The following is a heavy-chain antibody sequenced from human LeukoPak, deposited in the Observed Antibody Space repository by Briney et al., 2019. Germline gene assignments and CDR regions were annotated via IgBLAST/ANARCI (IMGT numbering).Heavy chain of an antibody. V-gene: IGHV3-33*01. D-gene: IGHD2-2*01. Sequence: QPGRSLRLSCAASGFTFSSYGMHWVRQAPGKGLEWVAVIWYDGSNKYYADSVKGRFTISRDNSKNTLYLQMNSLRAEDTAVYYCARDPPSSLALYYFDYWGQGTLVNVSS. CDR2: IWYDGSNK. CDR1: GFTFSSYG. J-gene: IGHJ4*02. CDR3: ARDPPSSLALYYFDY.